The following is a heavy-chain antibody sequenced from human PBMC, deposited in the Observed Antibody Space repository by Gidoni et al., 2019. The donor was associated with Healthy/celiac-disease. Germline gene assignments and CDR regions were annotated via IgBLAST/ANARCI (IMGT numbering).Heavy chain of an antibody. CDR3: ARDRSSSWFHPYYYYGMDV. CDR1: GVTFSSYW. V-gene: IGHV3-7*03. D-gene: IGHD6-13*01. CDR2: IKQDGSEK. Sequence: EVQLVESGGGLVQPGGSLRLSCAASGVTFSSYWMSWVRQAPGKGLEWVANIKQDGSEKYYVDSVKGRFTISRDNAKNSLYLQMNSLRAEDTAVYYCARDRSSSWFHPYYYYGMDVWGQGTTVTVSS. J-gene: IGHJ6*02.